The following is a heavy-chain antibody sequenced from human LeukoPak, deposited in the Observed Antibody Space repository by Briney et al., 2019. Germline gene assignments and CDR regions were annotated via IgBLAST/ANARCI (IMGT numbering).Heavy chain of an antibody. CDR2: VHYSGST. Sequence: SETLSLTCTVPGGSISSYYWSWIRQPPGKGLEWIGYVHYSGSTNSNPSLKSRVTISVDTSKNQFSLKLSSVTAADTAVYYCARCPIGYCSGGSCYSGNWFDPWGQGTLVTVSS. V-gene: IGHV4-59*08. D-gene: IGHD2-15*01. CDR3: ARCPIGYCSGGSCYSGNWFDP. J-gene: IGHJ5*02. CDR1: GGSISSYY.